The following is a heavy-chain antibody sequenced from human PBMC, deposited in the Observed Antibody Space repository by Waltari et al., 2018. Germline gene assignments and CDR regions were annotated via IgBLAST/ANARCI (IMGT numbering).Heavy chain of an antibody. D-gene: IGHD7-27*01. CDR3: AATGDPHDAFDI. Sequence: QVQLQASGPGLVKPSETLSLTCTVSGGSISRYYWSWVRQPPGKGLAWIGYIYYSGSTNYNPSLKSRVTISVDTSKNQFSLKLSSVTAADTAVYYCAATGDPHDAFDIWGQGTMVTVSS. J-gene: IGHJ3*02. CDR2: IYYSGST. V-gene: IGHV4-59*01. CDR1: GGSISRYY.